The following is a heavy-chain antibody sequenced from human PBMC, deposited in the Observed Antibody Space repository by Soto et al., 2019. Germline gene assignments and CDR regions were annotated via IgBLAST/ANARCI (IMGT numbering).Heavy chain of an antibody. V-gene: IGHV3-15*01. Sequence: PWGTLSRSCAPSGCTLSNAWMSGVRQAPGKGLEWVGRIKSKTDGGTTDYAAPVKGRFTISRDDSKNTEYLKMNSMKTVDTAVYLFTSFDTLKPGVLIFGGVIPWTYYGMDVWGQGITVTVSS. CDR1: GCTLSNAW. CDR3: TSFDTLKPGVLIFGGVIPWTYYGMDV. D-gene: IGHD3-3*01. CDR2: IKSKTDGGTT. J-gene: IGHJ6*02.